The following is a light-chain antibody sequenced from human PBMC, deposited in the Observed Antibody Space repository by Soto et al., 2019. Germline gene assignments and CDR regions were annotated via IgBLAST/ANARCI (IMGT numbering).Light chain of an antibody. CDR3: QQYDTLPPT. J-gene: IGKJ5*01. CDR1: QTISSF. CDR2: ATS. Sequence: IKMTQSPSSLSASVGDRVTISFRASQTISSFLNWYQHKPGKAPKLLIYATSILKTGVPPRFSGGGSGTHFTFTISSLQPEDVATYYCQQYDTLPPTFGQGTRLEI. V-gene: IGKV1-33*01.